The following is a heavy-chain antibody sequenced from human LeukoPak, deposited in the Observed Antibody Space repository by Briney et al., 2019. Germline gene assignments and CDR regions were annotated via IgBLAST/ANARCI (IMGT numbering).Heavy chain of an antibody. CDR3: ARDLFLEEGAVVFDY. Sequence: GGSLRLSCAASGFTFSSYSMNWVRQAPGKGLEWVSSISSSSSYIYYADSVKGRFTISRDNAKNSLYLQMNSLRAEDTAVYYCARDLFLEEGAVVFDYWGQGTLVTVSS. D-gene: IGHD6-19*01. CDR2: ISSSSSYI. V-gene: IGHV3-21*01. CDR1: GFTFSSYS. J-gene: IGHJ4*02.